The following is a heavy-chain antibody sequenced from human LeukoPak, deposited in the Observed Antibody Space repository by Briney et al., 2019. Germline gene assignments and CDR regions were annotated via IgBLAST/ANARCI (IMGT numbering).Heavy chain of an antibody. D-gene: IGHD2-2*01. CDR3: ARGSTYCSSISCPMINCDY. CDR1: GYTFTSYY. Sequence: ASVKVSCKASGYTFTSYYMHWVRQAPGQGLEWMGIIDPSGGSTRYPQKFQGRVTMTGDPSTSTVYMELSSLRFEDTAVYYCARGSTYCSSISCPMINCDYWGRGTLVTVSS. J-gene: IGHJ4*02. V-gene: IGHV1-46*01. CDR2: IDPSGGST.